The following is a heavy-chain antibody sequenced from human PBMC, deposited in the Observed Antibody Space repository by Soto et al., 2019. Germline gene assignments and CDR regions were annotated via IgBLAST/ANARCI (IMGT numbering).Heavy chain of an antibody. D-gene: IGHD6-19*01. Sequence: GGSLRLSCAASGFSFVNYAMNWVRQAPGKGLEWVSGLSGSGTSTYYADSVKGRFTISRDNSRDTLFLQMNSLTADDAAVYYCAKATTSSGWFNPFDSWGQGALVTVSS. CDR3: AKATTSSGWFNPFDS. J-gene: IGHJ4*02. CDR1: GFSFVNYA. V-gene: IGHV3-23*01. CDR2: LSGSGTST.